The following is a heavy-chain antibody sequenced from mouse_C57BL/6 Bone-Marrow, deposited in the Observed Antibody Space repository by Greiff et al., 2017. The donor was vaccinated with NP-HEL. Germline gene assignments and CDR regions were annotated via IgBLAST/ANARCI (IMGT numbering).Heavy chain of an antibody. CDR3: ARRSWDVAWFAY. Sequence: EVQRVESGGGLVKPGGSLKLSCAASGFTFSSYTMSWVRQTPEKRLEWVATISGGGGNTYYPDSVKGRFTISRDNAKNTLYLQMSSLRSEDTALYYCARRSWDVAWFAYWGQGTLVTVSA. CDR2: ISGGGGNT. J-gene: IGHJ3*01. D-gene: IGHD4-1*01. CDR1: GFTFSSYT. V-gene: IGHV5-9*01.